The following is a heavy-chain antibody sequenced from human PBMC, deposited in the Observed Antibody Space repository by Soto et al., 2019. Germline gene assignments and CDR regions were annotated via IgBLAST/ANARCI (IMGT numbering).Heavy chain of an antibody. CDR2: VYRTGST. CDR1: GGSISTSNW. Sequence: QVQLQESGPGLVKPSGTLSLTCAVSGGSISTSNWWSWVRQPPGKGLEWIGEVYRTGSTNYNPSLGSPLTISVDKSKNQCSLKLTSVTAADTAVDYCARARATIAAAAIFDCWGQGTLVTVSS. CDR3: ARARATIAAAAIFDC. D-gene: IGHD6-13*01. V-gene: IGHV4-4*02. J-gene: IGHJ4*02.